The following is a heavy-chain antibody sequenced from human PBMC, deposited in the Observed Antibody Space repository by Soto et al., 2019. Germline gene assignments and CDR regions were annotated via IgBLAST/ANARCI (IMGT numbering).Heavy chain of an antibody. CDR2: ISAYSGNT. J-gene: IGHJ4*01. CDR1: GYTFTTYG. V-gene: IGHV1-18*04. Sequence: QVQLVQSGAEVKKPGASVKVSCKASGYTFTTYGITWVQQAPGQGLEWMGWISAYSGNTNYAQKLQGRLTVTTETSTNTAYMDLRSLRSDDTAVYYCARVVKAGDYGDYGRYYFDYWGHGTLVTVSS. D-gene: IGHD4-17*01. CDR3: ARVVKAGDYGDYGRYYFDY.